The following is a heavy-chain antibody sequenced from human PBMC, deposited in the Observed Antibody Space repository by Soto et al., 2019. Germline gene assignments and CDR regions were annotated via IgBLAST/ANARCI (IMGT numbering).Heavy chain of an antibody. J-gene: IGHJ6*02. CDR2: IYWNEDR. CDR1: GFSLTSGGVG. D-gene: IGHD3-16*01. V-gene: IGHV2-5*01. CDR3: IYRRSAYDYHGLDV. Sequence: SGPTLVNPTQTLTLTCTFSGFSLTSGGVGVGWIRQPPGKSLEWLAVIYWNEDRRRSPSLANRLTITKDTSKNQVVLTMTNMDPVDTATYYCIYRRSAYDYHGLDVWGQGTTVTVSS.